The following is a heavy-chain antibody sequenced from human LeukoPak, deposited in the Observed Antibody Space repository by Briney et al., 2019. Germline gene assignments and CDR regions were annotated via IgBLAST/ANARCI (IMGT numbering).Heavy chain of an antibody. J-gene: IGHJ4*02. CDR1: GYTFTGYY. D-gene: IGHD6-13*01. Sequence: GASVKVSCKASGYTFTGYYIDWVRQAPGQGLEWMGWIDPNSGGTNYAQKFQGRVTMTRDTSISTAYMELSALRSDDTAVYYCARGQAGTRSDYWGQGNLVSVSS. CDR2: IDPNSGGT. V-gene: IGHV1-2*02. CDR3: ARGQAGTRSDY.